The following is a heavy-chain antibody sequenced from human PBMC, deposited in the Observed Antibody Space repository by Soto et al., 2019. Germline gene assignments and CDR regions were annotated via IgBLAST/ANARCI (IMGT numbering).Heavy chain of an antibody. CDR2: IYYSGST. CDR3: ARGREDYDFWSGYYFPPYFDY. J-gene: IGHJ4*02. Sequence: PSGTLSLTCTVSGGSIGSGGYCFICMRQRPWRGLKWIGYIYYSGSTYYNPSLKSRVTISVDTSKNQFSLKLSSVTAADTAVYYCARGREDYDFWSGYYFPPYFDYWGQGTLVTVSS. V-gene: IGHV4-30-4*01. CDR1: GGSIGSGGYC. D-gene: IGHD3-3*01.